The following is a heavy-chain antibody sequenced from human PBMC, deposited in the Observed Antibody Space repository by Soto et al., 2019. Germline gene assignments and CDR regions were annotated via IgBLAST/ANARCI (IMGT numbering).Heavy chain of an antibody. Sequence: QVHLQESGPGLVKPSGTLSLTCGVSGGSISSINWWSWVRQTPGKGLEWIGEIYYSGSTNYNPSLKSRVTMSIDKSKNQFFLNLTSVTAADTALYYCARSSGVSATNWFDAWGQGTLVTVSS. CDR1: GGSISSINW. CDR3: ARSSGVSATNWFDA. D-gene: IGHD3-10*01. V-gene: IGHV4-4*02. J-gene: IGHJ5*02. CDR2: IYYSGST.